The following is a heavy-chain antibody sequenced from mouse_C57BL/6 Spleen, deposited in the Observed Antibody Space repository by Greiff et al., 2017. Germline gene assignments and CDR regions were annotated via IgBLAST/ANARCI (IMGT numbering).Heavy chain of an antibody. V-gene: IGHV5-9*01. CDR1: GFTFSSYT. J-gene: IGHJ4*01. CDR2: ISGGGGNT. D-gene: IGHD2-1*01. Sequence: DVQLVESGGGLVKPGGSLKLSCAASGFTFSSYTMSWVRQTPEKRLEWVATISGGGGNTYYPDSVKGRFTISRDNAKNTLYLQMSSLRSEDTALYYCARQVDLLRGYYAMDYWGQGTSVTVSS. CDR3: ARQVDLLRGYYAMDY.